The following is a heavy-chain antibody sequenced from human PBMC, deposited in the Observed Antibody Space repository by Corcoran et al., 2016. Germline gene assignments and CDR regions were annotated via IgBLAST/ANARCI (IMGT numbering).Heavy chain of an antibody. CDR2: IRSKTNNYAT. Sequence: EVQLVESGGGLVQPGGSLKLSCAASGFAFSASAMQWVRQASGKGLEWVGRIRSKTNNYATTYAASVKGRFTISRDDSKNTAYLQMNSLKTEDTAVYYCTSLDSSETITFDYWGHGTLVTVSS. CDR3: TSLDSSETITFDY. CDR1: GFAFSASA. J-gene: IGHJ4*01. D-gene: IGHD1-7*01. V-gene: IGHV3-73*02.